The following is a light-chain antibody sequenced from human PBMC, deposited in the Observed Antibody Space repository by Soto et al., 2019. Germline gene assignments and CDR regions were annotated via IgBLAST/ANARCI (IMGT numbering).Light chain of an antibody. CDR2: GAS. CDR1: QSLYNNY. J-gene: IGKJ5*01. CDR3: QQYGSSIT. Sequence: EIVFTQSPGSLSLFPGETATLSCSASQSLYNNYLAWYQEKPGQAPRLLIYGASSRPTGIPDRFSGSGSGTDYTLTINRLEPEDFAVYYCQQYGSSITFGQGTRLEIK. V-gene: IGKV3-20*01.